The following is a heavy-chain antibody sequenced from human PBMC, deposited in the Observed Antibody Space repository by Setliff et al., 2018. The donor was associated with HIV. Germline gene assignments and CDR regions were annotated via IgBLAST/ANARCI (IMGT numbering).Heavy chain of an antibody. J-gene: IGHJ4*02. V-gene: IGHV3-23*01. CDR3: VRDPNWGSGY. CDR2: IGGSSEVT. CDR1: GFTFSNYA. D-gene: IGHD7-27*01. Sequence: GESLKISCEASGFTFSNYAMIWVRQAPGKGLEWVSIIGGSSEVTHYADSVKGRFTISRDNSKSTMYLQMSSLRVEDTAVYYCVRDPNWGSGYWGQGTLVTVSS.